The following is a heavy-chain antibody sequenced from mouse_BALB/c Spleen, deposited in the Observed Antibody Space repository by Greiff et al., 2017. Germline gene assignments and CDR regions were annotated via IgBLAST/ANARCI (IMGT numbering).Heavy chain of an antibody. D-gene: IGHD1-1*01. J-gene: IGHJ3*01. Sequence: QVQLQQPGSELVRPGASVKISCKASGYAFSSYWMNWVKQRPGQGLEWIGQIYPGDGDTNYNGKFKGKATLTADKSSSTAYMQLSSLTSEDSAVYFCAREGTTVVAPFAYWGQGTLVTVSA. CDR2: IYPGDGDT. V-gene: IGHV1-80*01. CDR3: AREGTTVVAPFAY. CDR1: GYAFSSYW.